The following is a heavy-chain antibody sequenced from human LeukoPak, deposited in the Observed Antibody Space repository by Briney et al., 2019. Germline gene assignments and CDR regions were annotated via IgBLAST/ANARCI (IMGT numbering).Heavy chain of an antibody. CDR2: ISGSGGST. J-gene: IGHJ4*02. CDR3: AKGNPGVDY. V-gene: IGHV3-23*01. Sequence: GGSLRLSCAASGFTFSDYYMSWIRQAPGKGLEWVSAISGSGGSTYYADSVKGRFTISRDNSKNTLYLQMNSLRAEGTAVYYCAKGNPGVDYWGQGTLVTVSS. CDR1: GFTFSDYY.